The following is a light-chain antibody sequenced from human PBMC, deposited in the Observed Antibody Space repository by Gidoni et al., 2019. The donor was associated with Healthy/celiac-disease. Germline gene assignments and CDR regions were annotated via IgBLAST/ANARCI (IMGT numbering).Light chain of an antibody. V-gene: IGKV4-1*01. CDR3: QQYDSTPMYT. Sequence: DIVMTQSPDSLAVALEERSNINGKSRQRLLYSSNNKNYLAWYQHKPGQPPNLLIYWASTREPGVRDRFSGSGAGTDFTLTLSSLQAEDVVVVYCQQYDSTPMYTFGQGTKLEIK. J-gene: IGKJ2*01. CDR1: QRLLYSSNNKNY. CDR2: WAS.